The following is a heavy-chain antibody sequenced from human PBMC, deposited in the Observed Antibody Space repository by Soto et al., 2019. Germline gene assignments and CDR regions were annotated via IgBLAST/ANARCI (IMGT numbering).Heavy chain of an antibody. V-gene: IGHV1-46*01. CDR2: INPNGGST. D-gene: IGHD1-26*01. J-gene: IGHJ5*01. Sequence: ASVKVSCKAPEYTFTSYYINCVRQAPGQALEWMGIINPNGGSTRYAQKFQGRVTFTRDTPASTVYLELRSLRSDDTAFYYCARSSGGVFGIIIEGSNWFGSWGQGTLVTVSS. CDR3: ARSSGGVFGIIIEGSNWFGS. CDR1: EYTFTSYY.